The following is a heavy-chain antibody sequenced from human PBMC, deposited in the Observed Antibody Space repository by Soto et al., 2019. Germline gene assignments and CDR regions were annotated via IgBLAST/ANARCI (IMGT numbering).Heavy chain of an antibody. CDR3: ARAKVGDFGSGYSRAGRYYYYGMDV. CDR1: GYTFTSYY. J-gene: IGHJ6*02. CDR2: INPSGGST. Sequence: ASVKVSCKASGYTFTSYYMHWVRQAPGQGLEWMGIINPSGGSTSYAQKFQGRVTMTRDTSTSTVYMELSSLRSEDTAVYHCARAKVGDFGSGYSRAGRYYYYGMDVWGQGTTVTVSS. V-gene: IGHV1-46*01. D-gene: IGHD3-3*01.